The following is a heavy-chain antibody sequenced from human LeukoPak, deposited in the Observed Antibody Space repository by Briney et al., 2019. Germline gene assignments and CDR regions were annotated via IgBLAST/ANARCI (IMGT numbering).Heavy chain of an antibody. J-gene: IGHJ4*02. V-gene: IGHV1-46*01. CDR1: GYTFTSYY. CDR2: INPSGGST. CDR3: ATHTRGYYDSSGYAFDY. Sequence: ASVNVSCKASGYTFTSYYMHWVRQAPGQGLEWMGIINPSGGSTSYAQKFQGRVTMTRDTSTSTVYMELSSLRSEDTAVYYCATHTRGYYDSSGYAFDYWGQGTLVTVSS. D-gene: IGHD3-22*01.